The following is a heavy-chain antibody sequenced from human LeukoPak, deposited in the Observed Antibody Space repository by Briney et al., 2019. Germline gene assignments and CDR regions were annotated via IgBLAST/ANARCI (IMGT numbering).Heavy chain of an antibody. Sequence: PGGSLRLSCAASDFTVSRNYMSWVRQAPGKGLEWVSVIYSGGSTKYADSVKGRFTISRDNSKNTLYLQMNSLRAEDTAVYYCAKDRPSFDYWGQGTLVTVSS. V-gene: IGHV3-53*05. CDR1: DFTVSRNY. CDR3: AKDRPSFDY. CDR2: IYSGGST. J-gene: IGHJ4*02.